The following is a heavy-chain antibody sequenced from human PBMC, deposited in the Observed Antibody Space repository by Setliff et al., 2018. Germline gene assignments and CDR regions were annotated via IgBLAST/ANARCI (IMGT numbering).Heavy chain of an antibody. Sequence: PSETLSLTCTVSGASISSGTYYWAWIRQPPGKGLEWIGRIHYRGTTYSNASLASRLTISVDTAKNQFSLKLTSVTAAGTAVYYCARTGTYRYFDYWGQGTRVTVSS. D-gene: IGHD1-1*01. CDR2: IHYRGTT. V-gene: IGHV4-39*01. J-gene: IGHJ4*02. CDR1: GASISSGTYY. CDR3: ARTGTYRYFDY.